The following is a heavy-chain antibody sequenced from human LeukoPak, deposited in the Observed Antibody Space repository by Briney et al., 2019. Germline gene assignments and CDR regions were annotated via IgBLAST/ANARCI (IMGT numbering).Heavy chain of an antibody. CDR2: ISSSGSTI. D-gene: IGHD5-18*01. V-gene: IGHV3-48*03. Sequence: GSLRLSCAASGFTFSSYEMNWVRQAPGKGLEWVSYISSSGSTIYYADSVKGRFTISRDNAKNSLYLQMNSLRAEDTAVYYCARGDTAMVDYYYYMDVWGKGTTVTISS. J-gene: IGHJ6*03. CDR3: ARGDTAMVDYYYYMDV. CDR1: GFTFSSYE.